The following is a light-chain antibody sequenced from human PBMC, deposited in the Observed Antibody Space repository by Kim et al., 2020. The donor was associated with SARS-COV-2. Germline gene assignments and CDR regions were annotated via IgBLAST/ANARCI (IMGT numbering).Light chain of an antibody. CDR2: EAS. Sequence: DIQMTQSPSTLSVSVGDRVTITCRASQSIGTWLAWYQQKPGKAPRLLIYEASNLDSGVPSRLSGSGSGTEFTLTISSLQTDDFATYYCQQYSRSPGLTFGGGTKVDIK. CDR1: QSIGTW. CDR3: QQYSRSPGLT. V-gene: IGKV1-5*03. J-gene: IGKJ4*01.